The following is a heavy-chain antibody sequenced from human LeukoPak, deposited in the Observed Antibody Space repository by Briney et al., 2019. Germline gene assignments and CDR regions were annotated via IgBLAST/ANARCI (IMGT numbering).Heavy chain of an antibody. V-gene: IGHV1-2*02. CDR3: ARGRNIEMTTVSGGSDY. J-gene: IGHJ4*02. CDR1: GYTFTDYY. D-gene: IGHD5-24*01. Sequence: GASVKVSCKASGYTFTDYYMHWVRQAPGQGLEWMGWLNPNSGDANYAQKFQGRVSMTRDTSISTAYMDLSDLRSDDTAVYYCARGRNIEMTTVSGGSDYWGQGALVTVSS. CDR2: LNPNSGDA.